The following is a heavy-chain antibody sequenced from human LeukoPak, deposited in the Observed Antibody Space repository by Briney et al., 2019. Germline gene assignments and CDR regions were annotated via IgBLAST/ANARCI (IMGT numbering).Heavy chain of an antibody. J-gene: IGHJ6*02. CDR2: ISGSGGST. CDR1: GFTFSSYA. Sequence: PGGSLRLSCAASGFTFSSYAMSWVRQAPGKGLEWVSAISGSGGSTYYADSVKGRFTISRDNSKNTLYLQMNSLRAEDTAVYYCARDGGVGLRFLEWLSTYYYYYGMDVWGQGTTVTVSS. D-gene: IGHD3-3*01. CDR3: ARDGGVGLRFLEWLSTYYYYYGMDV. V-gene: IGHV3-23*01.